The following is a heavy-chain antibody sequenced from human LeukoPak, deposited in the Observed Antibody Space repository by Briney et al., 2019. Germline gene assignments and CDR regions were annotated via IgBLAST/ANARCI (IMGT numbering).Heavy chain of an antibody. V-gene: IGHV5-51*01. J-gene: IGHJ3*02. Sequence: GESLKISCKGSGYSFTSYWIGWVRQMPGKGLEWMGIIYPGDSETRYSPSFQGQVTISADKSISTAYLQWGSLKASDTAMYYCARDINVHSSVYYVGAFDIWGQGTMVIVSS. D-gene: IGHD3-22*01. CDR3: ARDINVHSSVYYVGAFDI. CDR1: GYSFTSYW. CDR2: IYPGDSET.